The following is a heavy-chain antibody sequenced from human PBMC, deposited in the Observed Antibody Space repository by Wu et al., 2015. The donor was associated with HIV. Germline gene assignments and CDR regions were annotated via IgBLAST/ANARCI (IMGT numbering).Heavy chain of an antibody. CDR1: GYTFTSYG. CDR2: ISAYDGNT. D-gene: IGHD5-12*01. V-gene: IGHV1-18*01. Sequence: QVQLVQSGAEVKKPGASVKVSCKASGYTFTSYGISWVRQAPGQGLEWMGWISAYDGNTNYAQKFQGRVTITADESTSTAYMELSSLRSEDTAVYYCARDGAGYSDYDPGGFFDYWGQGTLVTVSS. J-gene: IGHJ4*02. CDR3: ARDGAGYSDYDPGGFFDY.